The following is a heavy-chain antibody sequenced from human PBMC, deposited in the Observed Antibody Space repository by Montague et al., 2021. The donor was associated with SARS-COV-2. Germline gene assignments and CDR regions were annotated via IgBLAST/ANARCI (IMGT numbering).Heavy chain of an antibody. Sequence: SETLSLTCTVSGGSIDGNHWTWVRQSPGKGLEWIGQIGSTNYNPSLESRISTSVDTSKSQFSLNLASVTAADSAIYYCAMLYRGGGGRGYWDQGTLVTVSS. CDR3: AMLYRGGGGRGY. J-gene: IGHJ4*02. CDR2: IGST. D-gene: IGHD1-26*01. CDR1: GGSIDGNH. V-gene: IGHV4-59*01.